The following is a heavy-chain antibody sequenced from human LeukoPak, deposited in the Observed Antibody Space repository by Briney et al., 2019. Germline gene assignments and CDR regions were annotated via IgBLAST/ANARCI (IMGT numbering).Heavy chain of an antibody. CDR3: ARGLDCTSSRCYGLYAFDI. D-gene: IGHD2-2*01. J-gene: IGHJ3*02. CDR1: GFTFSDFW. Sequence: GGSLRLSCAGSGFTFSDFWMTWVRQTPGKGLEWVANIKEDGTEKNLVDSVKGRFTISRDNAKNSLYLQMNSLRAEDTAVYYCARGLDCTSSRCYGLYAFDIWGQGTMITVFS. V-gene: IGHV3-7*01. CDR2: IKEDGTEK.